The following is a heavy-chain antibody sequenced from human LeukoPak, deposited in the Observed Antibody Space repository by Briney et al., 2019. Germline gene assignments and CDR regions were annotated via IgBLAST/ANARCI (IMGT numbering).Heavy chain of an antibody. V-gene: IGHV3-53*01. CDR2: IYSGGST. Sequence: GGSLRLSCAASGFTVSNNYMNWVRQAPGKGLEWVSVIYSGGSTYYADSVKGRFSISRDNSKNTLYPQMNSLRAEDTAVYYCARAPGVGPLGWFDPWGQGTLVTVSS. CDR3: ARAPGVGPLGWFDP. CDR1: GFTVSNNY. D-gene: IGHD1-26*01. J-gene: IGHJ5*02.